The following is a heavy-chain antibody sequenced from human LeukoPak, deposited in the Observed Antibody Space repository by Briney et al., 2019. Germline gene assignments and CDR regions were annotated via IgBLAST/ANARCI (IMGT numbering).Heavy chain of an antibody. D-gene: IGHD6-19*01. Sequence: SETLSLTCTVSGGSINSYYWSWIRQPPGKGLEWIGYIYYTGSTNYNPSLKSRVTMSVDTSKKHFSLKLTSVTAADTAVYYCARVGLGYYYYMDVWGKGTTVTVSS. CDR1: GGSINSYY. CDR2: IYYTGST. J-gene: IGHJ6*03. V-gene: IGHV4-59*01. CDR3: ARVGLGYYYYMDV.